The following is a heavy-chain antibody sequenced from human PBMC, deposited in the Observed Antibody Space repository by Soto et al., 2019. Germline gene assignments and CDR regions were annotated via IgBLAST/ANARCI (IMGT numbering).Heavy chain of an antibody. V-gene: IGHV3-23*01. Sequence: GGSLRLSCAASGFTFSSYAMSWVRQAPGKGLQWVSAISGSGGSTYYADSVKGRFTISRDNSKNTRYLQMNSLRAEYTAVYYCAKHIPKSASYESSGYSFDYWGQGSLVTVSS. D-gene: IGHD3-22*01. CDR2: ISGSGGST. CDR1: GFTFSSYA. CDR3: AKHIPKSASYESSGYSFDY. J-gene: IGHJ4*01.